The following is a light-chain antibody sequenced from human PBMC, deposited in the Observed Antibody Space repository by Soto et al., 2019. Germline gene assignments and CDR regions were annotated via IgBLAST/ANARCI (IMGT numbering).Light chain of an antibody. CDR1: QSNSSDY. V-gene: IGKV3-20*01. CDR2: GAS. Sequence: EVVLTQSPDTLSLSPGKRATLSCRASQSNSSDYLVWYQQKPGQAPRLLIYGASSRATGIPDRFSGSGSGTDFTLTINRLEPEDFAVYYCQHYGNSPPSVTFGPGTKVDIK. CDR3: QHYGNSPPSVT. J-gene: IGKJ3*01.